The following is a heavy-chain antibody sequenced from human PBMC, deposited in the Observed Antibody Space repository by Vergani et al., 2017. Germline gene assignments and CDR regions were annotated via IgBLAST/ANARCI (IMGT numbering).Heavy chain of an antibody. CDR3: ARVSSGSYYFYYYYGMDV. D-gene: IGHD1-26*01. CDR2: INPSGGST. CDR1: GYTFTSYY. V-gene: IGHV1-46*01. Sequence: QVQLVQSGAEVKKPGASVKVSCKASGYTFTSYYMHWVRQAPGQGLEWMGIINPSGGSTSYAQKFQGRVTMTRNTSISTAYMELSSLRSEDTAAYYCARVSSGSYYFYYYYGMDVWGQGTTVTVSS. J-gene: IGHJ6*02.